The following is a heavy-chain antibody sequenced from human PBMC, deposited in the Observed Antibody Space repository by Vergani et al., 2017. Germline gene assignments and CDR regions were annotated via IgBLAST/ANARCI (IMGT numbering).Heavy chain of an antibody. Sequence: QVQLVQSGAEVKKPGASVKVSCKASGYTFTSYYMHWVRQAPGQGLEWMGIINPSGGSTSYAQKFQGRVTMTRDTSTSTVYMELSSLRSEDTAVYYCARGPPVAVPAAIFDYWGQGTLVTVSS. CDR2: INPSGGST. D-gene: IGHD2-2*01. CDR3: ARGPPVAVPAAIFDY. J-gene: IGHJ4*02. V-gene: IGHV1-46*01. CDR1: GYTFTSYY.